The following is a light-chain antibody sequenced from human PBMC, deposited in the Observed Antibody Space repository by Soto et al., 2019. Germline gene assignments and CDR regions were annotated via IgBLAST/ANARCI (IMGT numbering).Light chain of an antibody. J-gene: IGKJ3*01. V-gene: IGKV3-11*01. Sequence: EIEMTQSPATLSVSPGERATLSCRASQSDSVYLAWYQQKPGQAPRLLIYDASNRATGIPARFSGSGSGTDFTLTISGLEPEDFAVYYCQQRSNWLFGPGTKVDI. CDR1: QSDSVY. CDR2: DAS. CDR3: QQRSNWL.